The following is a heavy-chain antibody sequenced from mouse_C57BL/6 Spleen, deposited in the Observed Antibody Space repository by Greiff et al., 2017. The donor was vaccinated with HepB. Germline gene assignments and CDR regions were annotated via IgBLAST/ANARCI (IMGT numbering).Heavy chain of an antibody. CDR2: INPSNGGT. CDR3: ARSRNYGSSYGAY. V-gene: IGHV1-53*01. Sequence: VQLQQSGPELVKPGASVKLSCKASGYTFTSYWMHWVKQRPGQGLEWIGNINPSNGGTNYNEKFKSKATLTVDKSSRTAYMQLSSLTSEDSAVYYCARSRNYGSSYGAYWGQGTLVTVSA. D-gene: IGHD1-1*01. J-gene: IGHJ3*01. CDR1: GYTFTSYW.